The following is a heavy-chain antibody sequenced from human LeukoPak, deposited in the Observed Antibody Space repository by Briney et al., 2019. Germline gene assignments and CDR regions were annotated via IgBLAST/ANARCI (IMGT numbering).Heavy chain of an antibody. D-gene: IGHD3-10*01. CDR1: GFTFSSYA. CDR2: ISYDGSNK. CDR3: ASSRGVLGFPYYYYGMDV. V-gene: IGHV3-30-3*01. J-gene: IGHJ6*02. Sequence: GGSLRLSCAASGFTFSSYAMHWVRQAPGKGLEWVAVISYDGSNKYYADSVKGRFTISRDNSKNTLYLQMNSLRAEDTAVYYCASSRGVLGFPYYYYGMDVWGQGTTVTVSS.